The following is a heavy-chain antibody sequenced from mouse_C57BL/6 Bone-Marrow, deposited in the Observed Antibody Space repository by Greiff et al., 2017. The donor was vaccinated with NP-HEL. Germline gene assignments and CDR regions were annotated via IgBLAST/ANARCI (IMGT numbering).Heavy chain of an antibody. V-gene: IGHV5-16*01. Sequence: EVHLVESEGGLVQPGSSMKLSCTASGFTFSDYYMAWVRQVPEKGLEWVANINYDGSSTYYLDSLKSRFIFSRDNAKNILYMQMSSLKSEDTATYYCARGIYRAMDYWGQGTSLTVSS. J-gene: IGHJ4*01. CDR2: INYDGSST. CDR3: ARGIYRAMDY. CDR1: GFTFSDYY. D-gene: IGHD3-3*01.